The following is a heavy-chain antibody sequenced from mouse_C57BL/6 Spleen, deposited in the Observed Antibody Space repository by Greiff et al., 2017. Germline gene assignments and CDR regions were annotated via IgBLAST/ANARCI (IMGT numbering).Heavy chain of an antibody. CDR2: ISPGDGDT. Sequence: VQLQQSGAELVQPGASVKISCKASGYAFSSYWMNWVKQRPGKGLEWIGQISPGDGDTNYNGKFKGKATLTADKSSSTAYMQLSSLTSEDTAVYFCARRDYYGSSPYFDYWGQGTTLTVSS. V-gene: IGHV1-80*01. CDR3: ARRDYYGSSPYFDY. J-gene: IGHJ2*01. D-gene: IGHD1-1*01. CDR1: GYAFSSYW.